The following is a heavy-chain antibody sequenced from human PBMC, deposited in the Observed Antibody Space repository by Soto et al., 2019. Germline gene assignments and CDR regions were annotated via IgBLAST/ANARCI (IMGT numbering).Heavy chain of an antibody. Sequence: EVQLAESGGGLVLTGGSLRLSCAASGFSFVSYWMHWVRQVPGEGLAWVSRINGNADNSDYADSVKGRFTISRDNAMNRLYLQMDSLRADDTGVHYCVRDFRGAVAGSEFDHWGQGTLVTVSS. CDR1: GFSFVSYW. CDR2: INGNADNS. CDR3: VRDFRGAVAGSEFDH. J-gene: IGHJ4*02. D-gene: IGHD6-19*01. V-gene: IGHV3-74*01.